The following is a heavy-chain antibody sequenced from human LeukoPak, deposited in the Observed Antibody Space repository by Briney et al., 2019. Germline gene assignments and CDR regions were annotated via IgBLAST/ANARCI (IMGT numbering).Heavy chain of an antibody. Sequence: PGGSLRLSCAASGFTFSNFAMIWVRQAPGKGLEWVSAISGSGDKTHYADSVKGRFAISIDNSKSVLYMQLNNLRLEDTAVYYCGEGHWGRGTLVTVSS. CDR1: GFTFSNFA. J-gene: IGHJ4*02. V-gene: IGHV3-23*01. CDR3: GEGH. CDR2: ISGSGDKT.